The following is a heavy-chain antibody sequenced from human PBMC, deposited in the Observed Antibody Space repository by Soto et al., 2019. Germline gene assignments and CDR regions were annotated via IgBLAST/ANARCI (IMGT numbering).Heavy chain of an antibody. J-gene: IGHJ5*02. Sequence: ASVKVSCKSSGYTFTSYGISWVRQAPGKGLEWMGWISAYNGNTNYAQKLQGRVTMTTDTSTSTAYMELRSLRSDDTAVYYCARDYYGSGRLNAHNWFDPWGQGTLVTVSS. V-gene: IGHV1-18*01. CDR1: GYTFTSYG. CDR3: ARDYYGSGRLNAHNWFDP. CDR2: ISAYNGNT. D-gene: IGHD3-10*01.